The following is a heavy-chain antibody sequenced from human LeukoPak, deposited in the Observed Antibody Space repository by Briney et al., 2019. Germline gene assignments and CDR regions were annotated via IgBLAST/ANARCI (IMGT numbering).Heavy chain of an antibody. CDR2: IYYSGST. V-gene: IGHV4-59*08. CDR3: ARHDGSSWYYAFDV. D-gene: IGHD6-13*01. CDR1: GVSISSYY. Sequence: SETLSLTCTVSGVSISSYYWSWIRQPPGKGLEWIGDIYYSGSTNSNPSLKSRVTISLDTSKNQFSLKLSSVTAADTAVYYCARHDGSSWYYAFDVWGQGTMVTVSS. J-gene: IGHJ3*01.